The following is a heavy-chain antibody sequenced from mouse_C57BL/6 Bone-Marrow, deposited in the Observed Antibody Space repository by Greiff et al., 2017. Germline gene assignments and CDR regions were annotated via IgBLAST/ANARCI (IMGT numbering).Heavy chain of an antibody. V-gene: IGHV2-9-1*01. CDR2: IWTGGGT. CDR1: GFSLTSYA. Sequence: VQLQESGPGLVAPSQSLSITCTVSGFSLTSYAISWVRQPPGKGLEWLGVIWTGGGTNYYSALKSRLSISKDNSKSQVFLKMNSLQTDDPARYYCARDRLITTVGGFAYWGQGTLVTVSA. D-gene: IGHD1-1*01. CDR3: ARDRLITTVGGFAY. J-gene: IGHJ3*01.